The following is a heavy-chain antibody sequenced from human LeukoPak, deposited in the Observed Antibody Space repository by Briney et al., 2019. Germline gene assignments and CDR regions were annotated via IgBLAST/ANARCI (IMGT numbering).Heavy chain of an antibody. CDR3: ARGTYSSGWYGVY. CDR1: GGSISSGGYS. CDR2: IYHSGST. J-gene: IGHJ4*02. Sequence: NPSETLSLTCAVSGGSISSGGYSWSWIRQPPGKGLEWIGYIYHSGSTYYNPSLKSRVTISVDRSKNQFSLKLSSVTAADTAVYYCARGTYSSGWYGVYWGQGTLVTVSS. V-gene: IGHV4-30-2*01. D-gene: IGHD6-19*01.